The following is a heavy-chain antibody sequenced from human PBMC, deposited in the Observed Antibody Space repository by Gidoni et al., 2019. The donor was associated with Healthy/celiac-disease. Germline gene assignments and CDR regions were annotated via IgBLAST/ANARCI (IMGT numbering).Heavy chain of an antibody. CDR3: ARDRSGVRNYDILTGYYNSYFDY. CDR2: IYHSGST. CDR1: GYSISSGYY. V-gene: IGHV4-38-2*02. Sequence: QVQLQESGPGLVKPSETLSLTCTVSGYSISSGYYWGWIRQPPGKGLEWIGSIYHSGSTYYNPSLKSRVTISVDTSKNQFSLKLSSVTAADTAVYYCARDRSGVRNYDILTGYYNSYFDYWGQGTLVTVSS. D-gene: IGHD3-9*01. J-gene: IGHJ4*02.